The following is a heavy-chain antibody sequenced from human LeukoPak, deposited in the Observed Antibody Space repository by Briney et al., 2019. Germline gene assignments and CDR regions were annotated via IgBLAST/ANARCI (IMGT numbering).Heavy chain of an antibody. Sequence: PGGSLRLSCAASGFTFSSYWMHWVRQAPGKGLEWVSAISGSGGSTYYADSVKGRFTISRDNSKNTLYLQMNSLRAEDTAVYYCAKDLVYGDQTDYWGQGTLVTVSS. CDR2: ISGSGGST. V-gene: IGHV3-23*01. D-gene: IGHD4-17*01. CDR1: GFTFSSYW. J-gene: IGHJ4*02. CDR3: AKDLVYGDQTDY.